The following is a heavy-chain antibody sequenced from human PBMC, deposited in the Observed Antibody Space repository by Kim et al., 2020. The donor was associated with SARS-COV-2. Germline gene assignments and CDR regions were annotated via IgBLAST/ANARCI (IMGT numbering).Heavy chain of an antibody. V-gene: IGHV1-8*01. D-gene: IGHD1-1*01. CDR3: ATFYNWNDHTAWDV. Sequence: ASVKVSCKASGYTFTSYDINWVRQATGQGLEWMGWMNPNSGNTGYAQKFQGRVTMTRNTSISTAYMELSSLRSEDTAVYYCATFYNWNDHTAWDVWGQGTTVTVSS. J-gene: IGHJ6*02. CDR2: MNPNSGNT. CDR1: GYTFTSYD.